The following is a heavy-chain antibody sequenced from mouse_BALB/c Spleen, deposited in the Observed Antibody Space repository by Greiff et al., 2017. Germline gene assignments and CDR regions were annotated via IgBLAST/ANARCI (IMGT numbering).Heavy chain of an antibody. CDR3: ARENYYGGVDMDY. J-gene: IGHJ4*01. V-gene: IGHV3-6*02. D-gene: IGHD1-1*01. Sequence: VQLQESGPGLVKPSQSLSLTCSVTGYSITSGYYWNWIRQFPGNKLEWMGYISYDGSNNYNPSLKNRISITRDTSKNQFFLKLNSVTTEDTATYYCARENYYGGVDMDYWGQGTSVTVSS. CDR2: ISYDGSN. CDR1: GYSITSGYY.